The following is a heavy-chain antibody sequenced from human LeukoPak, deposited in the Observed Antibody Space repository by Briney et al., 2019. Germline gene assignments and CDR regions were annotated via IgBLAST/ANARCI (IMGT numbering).Heavy chain of an antibody. J-gene: IGHJ4*02. D-gene: IGHD5-12*01. CDR2: INQGGSVK. CDR3: ARVGYSGWNLEY. V-gene: IGHV3-7*01. CDR1: RFTFRSYW. Sequence: GGSLRLSCAASRFTFRSYWMSWVRQAPGKGLEWVANINQGGSVKYYADSVKGRFTISRDDAKNSLYVQMNSLRDEDTAVYYCARVGYSGWNLEYWGQGTLVTVSS.